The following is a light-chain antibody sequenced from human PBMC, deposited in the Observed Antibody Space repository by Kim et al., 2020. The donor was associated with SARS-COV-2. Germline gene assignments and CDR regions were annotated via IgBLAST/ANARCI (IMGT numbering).Light chain of an antibody. V-gene: IGLV3-19*01. J-gene: IGLJ3*02. CDR1: SLRSNY. Sequence: AFGRTIRITYLRNSLRSNYSSLYQQKPRAAPVLVIYGKAYQPSGIPDRFSGCSSGDTASFPNTGAQADDEADYYCNSRDSSDNHWVFGRGTQLTVL. CDR3: NSRDSSDNHWV. CDR2: GKA.